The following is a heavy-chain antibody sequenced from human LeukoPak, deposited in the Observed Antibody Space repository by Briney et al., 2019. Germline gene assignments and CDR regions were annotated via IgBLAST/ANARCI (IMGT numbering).Heavy chain of an antibody. CDR1: GGSFSGYY. D-gene: IGHD5-18*01. V-gene: IGHV4-34*01. Sequence: SETLSLTCAVYGGSFSGYYWSWIRQPPGKGLELIGEINHSGSTNYNPSLKSRVTISVDTSKNQFSLKLSSVTAADTAVYYCARGRSYGYSYGDFDYWGQGTLVTVSS. J-gene: IGHJ4*02. CDR2: INHSGST. CDR3: ARGRSYGYSYGDFDY.